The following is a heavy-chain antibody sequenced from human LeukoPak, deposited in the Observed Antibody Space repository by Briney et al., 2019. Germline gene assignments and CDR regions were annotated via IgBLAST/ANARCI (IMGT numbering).Heavy chain of an antibody. D-gene: IGHD1-26*01. CDR1: GGTFSSYA. V-gene: IGHV1-69*05. CDR3: ARVRKWELLTADSGYYYYMDV. CDR2: IIPIFVTA. Sequence: GASVKVSCKASGGTFSSYAISWVRQAPGQGLEWMGGIIPIFVTANYAQKFQGRVTISTDESTSTAYMELSSLRSEDTAVYYCARVRKWELLTADSGYYYYMDVWGKGTTVTVSS. J-gene: IGHJ6*03.